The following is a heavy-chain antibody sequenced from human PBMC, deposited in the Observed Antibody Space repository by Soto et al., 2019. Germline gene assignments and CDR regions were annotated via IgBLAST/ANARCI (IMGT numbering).Heavy chain of an antibody. CDR2: ISYDGSNK. D-gene: IGHD3-22*01. Sequence: QVQLVESGGGVVQPGRSLRLSCAASGFTFSSYGMHWVRQAPGKGLEWVAVISYDGSNKYYADSVKGRFTISRDNSKNTLYLQMNSLRAEDTAVYYCAKLFGGYYSFDYWGQGTLVTVSS. J-gene: IGHJ4*02. CDR3: AKLFGGYYSFDY. CDR1: GFTFSSYG. V-gene: IGHV3-30*18.